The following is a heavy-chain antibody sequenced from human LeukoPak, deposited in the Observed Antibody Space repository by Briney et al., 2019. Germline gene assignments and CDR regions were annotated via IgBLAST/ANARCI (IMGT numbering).Heavy chain of an antibody. CDR3: ARDGSYYKRGAFDI. Sequence: ASVKVSCKASGYTFTSYGISWVRQAPGQGLELMGWISAYNGNTNYAQKLQGRVTMTTDTSTSTAYMELRSLRSDDTAVYYCARDGSYYKRGAFDIWGQGTMVTVSS. CDR2: ISAYNGNT. CDR1: GYTFTSYG. V-gene: IGHV1-18*01. D-gene: IGHD1-26*01. J-gene: IGHJ3*02.